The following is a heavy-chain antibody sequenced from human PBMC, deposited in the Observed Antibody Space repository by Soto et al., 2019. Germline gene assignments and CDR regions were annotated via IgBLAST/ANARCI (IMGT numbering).Heavy chain of an antibody. CDR1: GYPITRSG. Sequence: DAVQASSEAPGYPITRSGISWLMQSPAQGHEWMGWISAYNGNTNYAQKLQGRVNMTTDTSTSTAYMELRSLRSDDTAVYYVQRDRGISGVDYWG. CDR2: ISAYNGNT. CDR3: QRDRGISGVDY. J-gene: IGHJ4*01. V-gene: IGHV1-18*04. D-gene: IGHD2-21*01.